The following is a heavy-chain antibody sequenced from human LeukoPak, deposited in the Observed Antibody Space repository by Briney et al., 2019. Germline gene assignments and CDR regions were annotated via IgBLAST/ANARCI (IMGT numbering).Heavy chain of an antibody. D-gene: IGHD2-8*01. V-gene: IGHV3-48*01. CDR1: GFTFSSYS. Sequence: GGSLRLSCAASGFTFSSYSMNWVRQAPGKGLEWGSYISSSSSTIYYADSVKGRFTISRDNAKNSLYLQMNSLRAEDTAVYYCARVSIVLMVYASFDPWGQGTLVTVSS. CDR3: ARVSIVLMVYASFDP. CDR2: ISSSSSTI. J-gene: IGHJ5*02.